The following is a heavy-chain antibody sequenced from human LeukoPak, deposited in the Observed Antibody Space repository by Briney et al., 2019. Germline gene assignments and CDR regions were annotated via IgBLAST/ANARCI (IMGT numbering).Heavy chain of an antibody. V-gene: IGHV3-30*04. J-gene: IGHJ4*02. D-gene: IGHD6-13*01. CDR3: AREQLIYACGFDY. CDR1: GFTFSSYA. Sequence: GGSLRLSCAASGFTFSSYAMHWVRQAPGKGLEWVAVISYDGSNKYYADSVKGRFTISRDNSKNTLYLQMNSLRAEDTAVYYCAREQLIYACGFDYWGQGTLVTVSS. CDR2: ISYDGSNK.